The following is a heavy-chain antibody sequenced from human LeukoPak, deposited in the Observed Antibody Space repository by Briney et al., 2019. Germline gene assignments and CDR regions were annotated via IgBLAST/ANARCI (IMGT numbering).Heavy chain of an antibody. CDR3: ARGAAAAGSERYFDL. CDR1: GFTFDDYA. V-gene: IGHV3-9*01. Sequence: GGSLRLSCAASGFTFDDYAMHWVRQAPGKGLEWVSGISWNSGSIGYADSVKGRFTISRDNAKNSLYLQMNSLRAEDTAVYYCARGAAAAGSERYFDLWGRGTLVTVSS. D-gene: IGHD6-13*01. CDR2: ISWNSGSI. J-gene: IGHJ2*01.